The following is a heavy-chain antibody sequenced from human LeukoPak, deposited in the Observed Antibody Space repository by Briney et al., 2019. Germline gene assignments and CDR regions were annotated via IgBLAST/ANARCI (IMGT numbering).Heavy chain of an antibody. V-gene: IGHV3-30*18. CDR1: GFTFSSYG. Sequence: PGGSLRLSCAASGFTFSSYGMQWVRQAPGKGLEWVVVISYDGSNKYYADSVKGRFTISRDNSKDTLYLKMNSLSAEDTAVYYCAKWGYFDWLLEAFDYWGQGTLVTVSS. CDR3: AKWGYFDWLLEAFDY. D-gene: IGHD3-9*01. J-gene: IGHJ4*02. CDR2: ISYDGSNK.